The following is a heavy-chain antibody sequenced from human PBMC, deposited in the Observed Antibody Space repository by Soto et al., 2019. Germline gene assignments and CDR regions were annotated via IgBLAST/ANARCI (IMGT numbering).Heavy chain of an antibody. D-gene: IGHD3-22*01. Sequence: EVQLVESGGDLVQPGGSLRLSCVASGFALSDHYMDWVRLAPGKGLEWLGLIRDKAQSYSTDYAESVRGRFTISRDDAKNSLYLQMNSLTTEDTAIYYCADLTCGAYYLPWGQGTLVTVSS. CDR2: IRDKAQSYST. V-gene: IGHV3-72*01. CDR3: ADLTCGAYYLP. CDR1: GFALSDHY. J-gene: IGHJ4*02.